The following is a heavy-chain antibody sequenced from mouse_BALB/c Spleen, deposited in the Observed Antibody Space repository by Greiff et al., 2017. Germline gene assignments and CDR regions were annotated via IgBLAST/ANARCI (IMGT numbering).Heavy chain of an antibody. CDR3: ERSGGGDY. D-gene: IGHD3-1*01. CDR1: GYTFTSYW. Sequence: QVQLQQPGAELVKPGASVKLSCKASGYTFTSYWMHWVKQRPGQGLEWIGEINPSNGRTNYNEKFKSKATLTVDKSSSTAYMQLSSLTSEDSAVYYCERSGGGDYWGQGTTLTVSS. J-gene: IGHJ2*01. CDR2: INPSNGRT. V-gene: IGHV1S81*02.